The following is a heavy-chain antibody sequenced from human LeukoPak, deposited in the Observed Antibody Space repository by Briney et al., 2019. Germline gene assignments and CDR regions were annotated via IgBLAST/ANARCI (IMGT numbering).Heavy chain of an antibody. CDR1: GFTFSDYY. Sequence: GGSLRLSCAASGFTFSDYYMSWIRQAPGKGLEWVSYISSSGSTIYYADSVKGRFTISRDNAKNTLDLQMNSLRAEDTAVYYCARRSSGSPPYYFDYWGQGTLVTVSS. CDR2: ISSSGSTI. J-gene: IGHJ4*02. D-gene: IGHD1-26*01. CDR3: ARRSSGSPPYYFDY. V-gene: IGHV3-11*04.